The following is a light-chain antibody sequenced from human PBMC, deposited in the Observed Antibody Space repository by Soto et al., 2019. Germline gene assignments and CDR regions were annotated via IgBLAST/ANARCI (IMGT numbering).Light chain of an antibody. CDR1: SSNIGSNT. Sequence: QSVLTQPPSASGTPGQRVTISCSGSSSNIGSNTVNWYQQLPGTAPKLLIYSNNQRPSGVPDRFSGSKSGTSASLAISGLQSGDEADYYCAAWDDSLNGLSYVFGTGTKLTVL. J-gene: IGLJ1*01. CDR3: AAWDDSLNGLSYV. V-gene: IGLV1-44*01. CDR2: SNN.